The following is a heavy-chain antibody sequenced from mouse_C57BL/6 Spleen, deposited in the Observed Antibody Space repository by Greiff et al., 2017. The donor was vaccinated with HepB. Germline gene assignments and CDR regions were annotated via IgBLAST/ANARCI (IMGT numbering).Heavy chain of an antibody. V-gene: IGHV10-1*01. Sequence: EVQLVESGGGLVQPKGSLKLSCAASGFSFNTYAMNWVRQAPGKGVEWVARIRSKSNNYATYYADSVKDRFTISRDDSESMLYLQMNNLKTEDTAMYYCVRHGLRYYAMDYWGQGTSVTVSS. CDR1: GFSFNTYA. D-gene: IGHD1-1*01. J-gene: IGHJ4*01. CDR3: VRHGLRYYAMDY. CDR2: IRSKSNNYAT.